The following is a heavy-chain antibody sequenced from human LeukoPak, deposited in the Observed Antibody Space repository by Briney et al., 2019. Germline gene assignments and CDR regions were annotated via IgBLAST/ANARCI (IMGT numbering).Heavy chain of an antibody. CDR3: ARLGNTIFGVAHGFDY. V-gene: IGHV5-51*01. CDR2: IYPGDSDT. Sequence: GESLKISCKGGGYSFTNYWIGWVRQMPGKGLEWMGIIYPGDSDTRYSPSFQGQVTISADKSISTAYLQWSSLKASDTAMYYCARLGNTIFGVAHGFDYWGQGTLVTVSS. J-gene: IGHJ4*02. CDR1: GYSFTNYW. D-gene: IGHD3-3*01.